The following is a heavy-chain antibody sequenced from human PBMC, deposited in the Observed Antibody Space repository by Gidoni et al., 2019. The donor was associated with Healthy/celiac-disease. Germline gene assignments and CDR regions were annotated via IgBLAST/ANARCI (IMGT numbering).Heavy chain of an antibody. V-gene: IGHV5-51*01. CDR3: ARHKTDGYPYYYYGMDV. Sequence: EVQLVQSGAEVKKPGESLTISCKGSGYSFTSYWIGWVRQMPGKGLEGMGINYPGDSDTRYSPSFQGQVTISADKSISTAYLQWSSLKASDTAMYYCARHKTDGYPYYYYGMDVWGQGTTVTVSS. J-gene: IGHJ6*02. CDR2: NYPGDSDT. CDR1: GYSFTSYW. D-gene: IGHD5-12*01.